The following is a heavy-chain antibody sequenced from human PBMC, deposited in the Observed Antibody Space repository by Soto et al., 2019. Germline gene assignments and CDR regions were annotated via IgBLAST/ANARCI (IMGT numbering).Heavy chain of an antibody. CDR3: ARYNSYAIDY. V-gene: IGHV4-59*01. D-gene: IGHD2-8*01. CDR2: IHYSGTT. CDR1: CTSIISYY. Sequence: SETLSLTCTVSCTSIISYYWIWIRQPPGKGLECIANIHYSGTTNYNPSLASRVTLSVDTSKNQFSLKMTSVTAADRAIYFCARYNSYAIDYWGRGTLVTVSS. J-gene: IGHJ4*02.